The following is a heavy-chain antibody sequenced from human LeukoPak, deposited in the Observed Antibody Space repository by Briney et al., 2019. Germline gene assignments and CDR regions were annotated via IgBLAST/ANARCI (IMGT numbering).Heavy chain of an antibody. Sequence: GGSLRLSCAASGFSFSTYSMNWVRQAPGKGLEWVSYISSSSSTIYYADSVKGRFTISRDNAKNSLYLQMNSLRAEDTAVYYCARVGGSYRRGAFDIWGQGTMVTVSS. V-gene: IGHV3-48*04. CDR2: ISSSSSTI. J-gene: IGHJ3*02. CDR3: ARVGGSYRRGAFDI. CDR1: GFSFSTYS. D-gene: IGHD1-26*01.